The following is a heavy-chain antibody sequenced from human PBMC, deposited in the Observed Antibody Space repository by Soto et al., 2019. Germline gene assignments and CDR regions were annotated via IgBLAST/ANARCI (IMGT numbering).Heavy chain of an antibody. CDR3: ARGVAGSGFDH. V-gene: IGHV6-1*01. Sequence: PSQTLSLTCAISGDSVSRNTAAWNWIRSSPSRGLEWLGRTYYRSNWRHDYAVSVKSRITVNPDTSKNHFSLQLNSVTPDDTAVYYCARGVAGSGFDHWGQGTLVTVSS. D-gene: IGHD6-19*01. J-gene: IGHJ4*02. CDR2: TYYRSNWRH. CDR1: GDSVSRNTAA.